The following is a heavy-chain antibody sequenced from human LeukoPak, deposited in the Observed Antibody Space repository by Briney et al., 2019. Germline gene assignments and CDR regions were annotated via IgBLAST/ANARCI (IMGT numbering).Heavy chain of an antibody. CDR3: ARVYCSSTSCRSYYYYYYYMDV. CDR1: GYSISSGYY. V-gene: IGHV4-38-2*02. J-gene: IGHJ6*03. CDR2: IYHSGST. D-gene: IGHD2-2*01. Sequence: SETLSLTCTVSGYSISSGYYWGWIRQPPGKGLEWIGSIYHSGSTYYNPSLKSRVTISVDTSKNQFSLKLSSVTAADTAVYYCARVYCSSTSCRSYYYYYYYMDVWGKGTTVTVSS.